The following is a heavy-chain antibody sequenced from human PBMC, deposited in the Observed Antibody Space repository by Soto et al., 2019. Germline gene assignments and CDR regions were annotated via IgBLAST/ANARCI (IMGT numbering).Heavy chain of an antibody. Sequence: SSETLSLTCTVSGGSISSYYWSWIRQPPGRGLEWIGYIYYSGSTNYNPSLKSRVTISVDTSKNQFSLKLSSVTAADTAVYYCARARVVGAFDIWGQGTMVTVSS. CDR3: ARARVVGAFDI. J-gene: IGHJ3*02. V-gene: IGHV4-59*08. D-gene: IGHD2-21*01. CDR2: IYYSGST. CDR1: GGSISSYY.